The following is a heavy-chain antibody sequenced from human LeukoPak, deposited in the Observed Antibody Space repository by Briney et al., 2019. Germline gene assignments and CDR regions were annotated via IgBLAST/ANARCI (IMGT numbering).Heavy chain of an antibody. D-gene: IGHD3-22*01. CDR1: GYTFTGYF. CDR3: ARGPRITMIVVVTLEDY. V-gene: IGHV1-2*06. Sequence: GASVKVSCKASGYTFTGYFMYWVRQAPGQGLEWMGRINPNSGGTNYAQKFQDRVTMTRDTSISTAYMELSRLRSDDTAVYYCARGPRITMIVVVTLEDYWGQGTLATVSS. J-gene: IGHJ4*02. CDR2: INPNSGGT.